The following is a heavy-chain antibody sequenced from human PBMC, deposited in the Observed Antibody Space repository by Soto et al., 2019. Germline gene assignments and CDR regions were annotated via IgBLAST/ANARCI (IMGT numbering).Heavy chain of an antibody. CDR3: ARDSEMATIRYYYGMDV. Sequence: ASVKVSCKASGGTFSSYAISWVRQAPGQGLEWMGGIIPIFGTANYAQKFQGRVTITADESTSTAYMELSSLRSEDTAVYYCARDSEMATIRYYYGMDVWGQGTTVTVSS. CDR2: IIPIFGTA. J-gene: IGHJ6*02. D-gene: IGHD5-12*01. CDR1: GGTFSSYA. V-gene: IGHV1-69*13.